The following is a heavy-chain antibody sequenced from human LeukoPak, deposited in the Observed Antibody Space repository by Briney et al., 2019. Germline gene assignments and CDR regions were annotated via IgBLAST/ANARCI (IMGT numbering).Heavy chain of an antibody. V-gene: IGHV3-48*02. CDR2: ISSSSSTI. D-gene: IGHD1-26*01. J-gene: IGHJ4*02. Sequence: QPGGSLRLSCAASGFTLSGYSMNWVRQAPGKGLEWVSYISSSSSTIYYADSVKGRFAISRDIAKNSLYLQMNSLRDEDTAVYYCASSGSYRFDYWGQGTLVTVSS. CDR1: GFTLSGYS. CDR3: ASSGSYRFDY.